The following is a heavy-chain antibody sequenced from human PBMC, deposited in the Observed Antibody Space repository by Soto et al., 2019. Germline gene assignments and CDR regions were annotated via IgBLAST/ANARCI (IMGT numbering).Heavy chain of an antibody. CDR1: GFTFSNYW. V-gene: IGHV3-74*01. CDR3: ARGGFHAYYRDT. CDR2: INSGGSTT. D-gene: IGHD3-10*01. Sequence: EVQLVESGGGLVQPGGYLRLPCAASGFTFSNYWMHWAPHAPGEGLVWVARINSGGSTTNYADSVKGRFTVSRDNAKNSLYLQMNSLRAGDTAIYYCARGGFHAYYRDTWGQGAPVTVSS. J-gene: IGHJ5*02.